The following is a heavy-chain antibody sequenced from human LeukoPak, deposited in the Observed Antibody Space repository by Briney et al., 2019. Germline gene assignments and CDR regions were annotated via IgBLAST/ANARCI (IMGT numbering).Heavy chain of an antibody. CDR3: ARSYPSRLSSLFYLPFEH. CDR1: GFTFSSYA. V-gene: IGHV3-30-3*01. D-gene: IGHD6-13*01. CDR2: ISYDGSNK. J-gene: IGHJ4*02. Sequence: GRSLRLSCAASGFTFSSYAMHWVRQAPGKGLEWVAVISYDGSNKYYADSVKGRFTISRDNSKNTLYLQMNSLRAEDTAVYYCARSYPSRLSSLFYLPFEHRGQGTLVTVSS.